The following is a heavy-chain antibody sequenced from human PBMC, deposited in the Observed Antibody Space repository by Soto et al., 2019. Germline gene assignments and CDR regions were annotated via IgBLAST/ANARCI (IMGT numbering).Heavy chain of an antibody. J-gene: IGHJ4*02. CDR3: ARPKIRDYYDSSGYLDY. Sequence: ASVKVSCKASGGTFSSYAISWVRQAPGQGLEWMGGIIPIFGTANYAQKFQGRVTITADESTSTAYMELSSLRSEDTAVYYCARPKIRDYYDSSGYLDYWGQGTLDTVTS. CDR1: GGTFSSYA. D-gene: IGHD3-22*01. V-gene: IGHV1-69*13. CDR2: IIPIFGTA.